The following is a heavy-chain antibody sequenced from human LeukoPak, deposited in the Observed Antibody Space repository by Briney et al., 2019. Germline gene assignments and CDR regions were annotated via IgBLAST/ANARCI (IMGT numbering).Heavy chain of an antibody. J-gene: IGHJ4*02. CDR2: ISGTGGTT. D-gene: IGHD1-14*01. CDR1: GFTFSSYA. CDR3: ARAALRGTYCYDC. V-gene: IGHV3-23*01. Sequence: SGGSLRLSCAASGFTFSSYAMGWVRQAPGKGLEWVSAISGTGGTTNYADSVKGRFTVSRDNSENTLYLQMNSLRAEDTAVFYCARAALRGTYCYDCWGRGILVTVSS.